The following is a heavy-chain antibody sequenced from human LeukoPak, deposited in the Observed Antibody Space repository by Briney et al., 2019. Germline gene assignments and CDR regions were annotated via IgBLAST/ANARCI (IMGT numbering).Heavy chain of an antibody. J-gene: IGHJ4*02. CDR3: ARDNREQQLVPPTFDY. V-gene: IGHV3-66*01. D-gene: IGHD6-13*01. CDR2: INTDGST. Sequence: GGSLRLSCAASGFFVSSNFMSWVRQAPGKGLDWVSVINTDGSTYYADSVKGRFTISRDNSKNTLYLQMNSLRAEDTAVYYCARDNREQQLVPPTFDYWGQGTLVTVSS. CDR1: GFFVSSNF.